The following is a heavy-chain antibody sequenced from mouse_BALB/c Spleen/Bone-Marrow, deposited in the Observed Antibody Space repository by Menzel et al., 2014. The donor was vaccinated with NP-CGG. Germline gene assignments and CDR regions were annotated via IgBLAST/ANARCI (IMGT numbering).Heavy chain of an antibody. CDR3: ARLGLFAY. J-gene: IGHJ3*01. D-gene: IGHD3-1*01. CDR1: GFNINYTY. Sequence: VQLTESGAELVKPGASVKLSCTASGFNINYTYMHWLQQRPEQGLAWIGRIDPANGNTKYDSKFQGKATITADTSANTAYLQISSLTSEDTAVYDCARLGLFAYWGQGTLVTVPA. V-gene: IGHV14-3*02. CDR2: IDPANGNT.